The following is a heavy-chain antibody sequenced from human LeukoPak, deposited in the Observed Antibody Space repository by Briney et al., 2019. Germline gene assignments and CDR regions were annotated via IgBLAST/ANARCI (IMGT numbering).Heavy chain of an antibody. Sequence: GGSLRLSCAASGFTFSTCWRTWVRQAPGKGLEWVANIKQDGSEKNYMDSVKGRFTISRDNAKNSLYLQMNSLRAEDTVVYYCVKFYSRSYIDYWGQGTLVTVSS. CDR3: VKFYSRSYIDY. D-gene: IGHD3-10*01. CDR1: GFTFSTCW. V-gene: IGHV3-7*01. CDR2: IKQDGSEK. J-gene: IGHJ4*02.